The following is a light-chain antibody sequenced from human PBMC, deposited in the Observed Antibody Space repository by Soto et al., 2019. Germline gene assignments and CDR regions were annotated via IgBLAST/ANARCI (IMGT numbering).Light chain of an antibody. CDR2: AAS. V-gene: IGKV3-20*01. CDR1: QTLSSSY. J-gene: IGKJ2*01. CDR3: QQYDSSPPGFT. Sequence: EIVLTQSPGTLSLSPGESATLSCRASQTLSSSYLAWYQQKPGQAPRLLIYAASSRATGIPDRISGSGSGTDFTLTISRMKPEDFAVYYCQQYDSSPPGFTFGQGTRLEIK.